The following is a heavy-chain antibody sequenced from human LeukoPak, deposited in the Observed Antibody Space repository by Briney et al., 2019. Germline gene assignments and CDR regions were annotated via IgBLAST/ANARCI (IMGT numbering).Heavy chain of an antibody. CDR3: ARGWYDGSYRFDY. CDR1: GGSLSNYY. Sequence: SETLSLTCTVSGGSLSNYYWSWIRQPPGKGLEWIGYVYYSGSTNYNPSLKSRVAISIDTSKNQFSLKLGSVTAADTAMYYCARGWYDGSYRFDYWGQGTLVTVSS. D-gene: IGHD1-26*01. V-gene: IGHV4-59*01. J-gene: IGHJ4*02. CDR2: VYYSGST.